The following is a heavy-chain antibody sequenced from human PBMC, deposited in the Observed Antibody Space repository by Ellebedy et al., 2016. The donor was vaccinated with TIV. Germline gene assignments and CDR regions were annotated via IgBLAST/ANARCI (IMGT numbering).Heavy chain of an antibody. CDR2: IYSDGST. CDR1: GFTVSNNY. D-gene: IGHD2-21*01. J-gene: IGHJ5*02. Sequence: PGGSLRLSCAASGFTVSNNYMGWVRQPPGKGLEWVSVIYSDGSTYYTDSVKGRFTISRHNSDNTLYLQLNSLRAEDTAVYYCARVPPIAGPLGWFDPWGHGTLVTVSS. CDR3: ARVPPIAGPLGWFDP. V-gene: IGHV3-53*04.